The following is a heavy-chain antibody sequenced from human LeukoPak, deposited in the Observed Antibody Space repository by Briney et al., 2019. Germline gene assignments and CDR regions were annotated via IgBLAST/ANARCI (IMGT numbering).Heavy chain of an antibody. J-gene: IGHJ4*02. D-gene: IGHD6-19*01. CDR1: GXTVSSNY. V-gene: IGHV3-53*01. CDR3: AKAAVTGTRYHFDY. CDR2: IYSGGST. Sequence: GGSLRLSCAASGXTVSSNYMSWVRQAPGKGLEWVSVIYSGGSTYYADSVKGRFTISRDNSKSTLYLQMTSLSAEDTAVYYCAKAAVTGTRYHFDYWGQGTLATVSS.